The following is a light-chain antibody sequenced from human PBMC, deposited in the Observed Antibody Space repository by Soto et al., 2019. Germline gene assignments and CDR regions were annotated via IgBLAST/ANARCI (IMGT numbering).Light chain of an antibody. J-gene: IGKJ1*01. V-gene: IGKV3-20*01. CDR2: GAS. Sequence: EIVLAQSPGTLSLSPGERATLSCRASQSVSSSYLSWYHRKPGQAPRLLIYGASSRATGIPDRFSGSGSGTDFTLTISRLEPEDFATYYCQHYNSYSEAFGQGTKVELK. CDR1: QSVSSSY. CDR3: QHYNSYSEA.